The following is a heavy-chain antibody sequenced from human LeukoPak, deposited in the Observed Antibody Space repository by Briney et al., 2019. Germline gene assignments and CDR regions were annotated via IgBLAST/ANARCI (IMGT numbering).Heavy chain of an antibody. D-gene: IGHD6-19*01. Sequence: SETLSLTCTVSGDSTSSGDYFWSWIRQPPGGGLEWVGYIYYSGTTYYNPSLKSRVTISVDTSKNQFSLNLTSVTAQDTAMYYCARETMAGHLDYWGQGNLVTVSS. CDR1: GDSTSSGDYF. V-gene: IGHV4-30-4*01. CDR2: IYYSGTT. J-gene: IGHJ4*02. CDR3: ARETMAGHLDY.